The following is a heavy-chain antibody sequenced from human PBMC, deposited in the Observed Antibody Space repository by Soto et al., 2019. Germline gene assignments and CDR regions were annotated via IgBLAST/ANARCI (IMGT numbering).Heavy chain of an antibody. Sequence: GGSLRLSCAASGFTFSSYSMNWVRQAPGKGLEWVSSISSSSSYIYYADSVKGRFTISRDNAKNSLYLQMNGLRAEDTAVYYCAVGEQWLVRNWGQGTLVTVSS. J-gene: IGHJ4*02. CDR3: AVGEQWLVRN. CDR1: GFTFSSYS. CDR2: ISSSSSYI. D-gene: IGHD6-19*01. V-gene: IGHV3-21*01.